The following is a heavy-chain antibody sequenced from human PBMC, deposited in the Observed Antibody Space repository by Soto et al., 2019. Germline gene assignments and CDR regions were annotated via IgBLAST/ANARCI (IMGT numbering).Heavy chain of an antibody. CDR3: ARELNRGDFDWLPNWFDP. D-gene: IGHD3-9*01. CDR1: GFTFSSYW. Sequence: GGSLRLSCAASGFTFSSYWMSWVRQAPGKGLEWVANIKQDGSEKYYVDSVKGRFTISRDNAKNSLYLQMNSLRAEDTAVYYCARELNRGDFDWLPNWFDPWGQGTLVTVSS. CDR2: IKQDGSEK. J-gene: IGHJ5*02. V-gene: IGHV3-7*01.